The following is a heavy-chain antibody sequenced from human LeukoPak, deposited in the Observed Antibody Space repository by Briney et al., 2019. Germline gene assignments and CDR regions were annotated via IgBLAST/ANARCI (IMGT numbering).Heavy chain of an antibody. CDR2: ISDDGRQT. CDR3: TRVYLERLTAGYFDH. CDR1: GFTFTDYA. J-gene: IGHJ4*02. V-gene: IGHV3-30*04. Sequence: GGSLRLSCAASGFTFTDYAMNWVRQAPGTGLEWVAVISDDGRQTYYADSVKGRFTVSRDNSRDTVYLQMNSLRDEDTATYYCTRVYLERLTAGYFDHWGPGSLVAASP. D-gene: IGHD2-8*01.